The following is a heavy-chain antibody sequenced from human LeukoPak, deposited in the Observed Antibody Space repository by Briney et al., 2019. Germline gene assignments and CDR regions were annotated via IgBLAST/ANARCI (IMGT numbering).Heavy chain of an antibody. CDR1: GFTFSDYY. D-gene: IGHD2-2*01. CDR2: ISSSGSTI. Sequence: GGSLRLSCAASGFTFSDYYMSWIRQAPGKGLEWVSYISSSGSTIYYADSVKGRFTISRDNAKNSLYLQMNSLRAEDTALYYCAKDASPWGYQLPEDSFDYWGQGTLVTVSS. J-gene: IGHJ4*02. V-gene: IGHV3-11*01. CDR3: AKDASPWGYQLPEDSFDY.